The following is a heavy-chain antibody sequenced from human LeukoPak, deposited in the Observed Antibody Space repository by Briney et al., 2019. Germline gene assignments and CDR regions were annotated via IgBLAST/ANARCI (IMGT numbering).Heavy chain of an antibody. D-gene: IGHD3-3*01. CDR3: AKDAYYDFWSGYPPHY. Sequence: GGSLRLSCAASGFTFSSYAMSWVRQAPGKGLEWVSAISGSGSSTYYAASVKGRFTISRDNSKNTLYLQMYSLRAEDTAVYYCAKDAYYDFWSGYPPHYWGQGTLVTVSS. CDR2: ISGSGSST. V-gene: IGHV3-23*01. J-gene: IGHJ4*02. CDR1: GFTFSSYA.